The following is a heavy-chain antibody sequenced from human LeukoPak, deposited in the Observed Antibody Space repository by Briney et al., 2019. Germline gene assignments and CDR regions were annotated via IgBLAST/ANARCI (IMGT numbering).Heavy chain of an antibody. D-gene: IGHD2-2*01. V-gene: IGHV4-59*13. Sequence: PSETLSHTCSVSGRPLSSYYWRYIPQPPGKGLEYIGYIYFSGSTHYNPSHKSRLTISVDTSKNQLSLKLSSVTAADTAVYYCAREGGYCTSTNCYSWFDPWGQGTLVTVSS. CDR1: GRPLSSYY. CDR3: AREGGYCTSTNCYSWFDP. CDR2: IYFSGST. J-gene: IGHJ5*02.